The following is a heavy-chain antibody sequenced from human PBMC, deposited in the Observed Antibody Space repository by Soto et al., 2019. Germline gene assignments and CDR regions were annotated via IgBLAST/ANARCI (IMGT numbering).Heavy chain of an antibody. J-gene: IGHJ6*03. D-gene: IGHD3-3*01. CDR1: GYTFTDYA. V-gene: IGHV1-3*01. CDR3: ARGPIPTISRPASGYMDV. CDR2: ITPGDGNT. Sequence: ASVKVSCKASGYTFTDYALHWVRQAPGQRLEWMGWITPGDGNTKYSQKFQGTVTITRDTSASTAYMELRSLTSDDTAVYYCARGPIPTISRPASGYMDVWGKGTTVTVSS.